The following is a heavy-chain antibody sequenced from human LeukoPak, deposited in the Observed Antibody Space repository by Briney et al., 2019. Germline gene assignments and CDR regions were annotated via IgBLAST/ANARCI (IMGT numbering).Heavy chain of an antibody. Sequence: EGSLRLSCAASGFTFSDFYMSWVRQAPGKGLEWVSCISSSSSDTSYADSVKGRFTISRDNAKNSLYLQMNSLRAEDTAVYYCARDGNWGSDYWGQGTLVTVSS. CDR1: GFTFSDFY. V-gene: IGHV3-11*05. CDR2: ISSSSSDT. CDR3: ARDGNWGSDY. D-gene: IGHD7-27*01. J-gene: IGHJ4*02.